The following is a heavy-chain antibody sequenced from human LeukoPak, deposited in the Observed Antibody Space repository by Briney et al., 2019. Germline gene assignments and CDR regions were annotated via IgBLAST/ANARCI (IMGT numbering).Heavy chain of an antibody. Sequence: GGSLRLSCAASGFTFNTFNMNWVRQAPEKGLEWVSSITSGGDYIYYADSVKGRFTTSRDIAKNSLSLQLNSLRVEDTAVYYCARGHYDVLAASYKWTPDYWGQGTLVTVSS. D-gene: IGHD3-9*01. J-gene: IGHJ4*02. V-gene: IGHV3-21*01. CDR3: ARGHYDVLAASYKWTPDY. CDR2: ITSGGDYI. CDR1: GFTFNTFN.